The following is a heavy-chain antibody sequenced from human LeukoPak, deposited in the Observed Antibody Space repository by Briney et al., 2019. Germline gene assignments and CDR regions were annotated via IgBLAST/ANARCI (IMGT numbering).Heavy chain of an antibody. Sequence: GGSLRLSCAASGFTFSSYAMSWVRQAPGKGLEWVSAISGSGGSTYYADSVKGRFTISRDNAKNSLYLQMNSLRAEDTAVYYCARQGRSYTIDYWGQGTLVTVSS. CDR2: ISGSGGST. V-gene: IGHV3-23*01. D-gene: IGHD1-26*01. CDR3: ARQGRSYTIDY. J-gene: IGHJ4*02. CDR1: GFTFSSYA.